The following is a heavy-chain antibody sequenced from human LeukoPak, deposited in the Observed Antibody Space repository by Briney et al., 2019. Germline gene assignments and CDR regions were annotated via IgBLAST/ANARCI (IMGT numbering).Heavy chain of an antibody. Sequence: TSETLSLTCAVYGGSFSGYYWSWIRQPPGKGLEWIGEINHSGSTNYNPSLKSRVTISVDTSKNQFSLKLSSVTAADTAVYYCARRPTYYYGSGSYSRDYWGQGTLVTVSS. J-gene: IGHJ4*02. D-gene: IGHD3-10*01. CDR1: GGSFSGYY. CDR3: ARRPTYYYGSGSYSRDY. CDR2: INHSGST. V-gene: IGHV4-34*01.